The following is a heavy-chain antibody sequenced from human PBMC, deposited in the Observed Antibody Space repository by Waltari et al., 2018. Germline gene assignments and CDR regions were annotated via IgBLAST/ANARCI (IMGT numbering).Heavy chain of an antibody. D-gene: IGHD4-17*01. V-gene: IGHV1-69*01. CDR3: AREEVNGDYPVNYFDY. CDR1: GGTFSSYA. J-gene: IGHJ4*02. Sequence: QVQLVQSGAEVKKPGPSVKVSCTASGGTFSSYAISWVRPPPGQGLVWMRGSIPIFGTANYAKKFQGRDTITADESTSTAYMELSSLRAEDMAVYYCAREEVNGDYPVNYFDYWGQGTLVTVSS. CDR2: SIPIFGTA.